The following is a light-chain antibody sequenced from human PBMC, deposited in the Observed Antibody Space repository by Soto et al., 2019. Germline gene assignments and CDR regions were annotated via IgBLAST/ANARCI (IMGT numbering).Light chain of an antibody. CDR2: DVS. J-gene: IGLJ1*01. Sequence: QSVVTQPRSVSGSPGQSVTISCTGTSSDVGGYNYVSWYQQRPGRAPKLMIYDVSKRPSGVPDRFSGSKSGNTASLTISGLQAEDEADYYCCSYAGSYTFVFGTGTKVTVL. CDR3: CSYAGSYTFV. V-gene: IGLV2-11*01. CDR1: SSDVGGYNY.